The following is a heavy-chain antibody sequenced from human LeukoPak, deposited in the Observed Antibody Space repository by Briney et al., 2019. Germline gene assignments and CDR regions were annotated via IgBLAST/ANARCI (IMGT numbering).Heavy chain of an antibody. Sequence: PGGSLRLSCAASGFTFSSYDMHWVRQATGKGLEWVSAIGTAGDPYYPGSVKGRFTISRENAKNSLYLQMNSLRAEDTAVYYCARSRSSGWYGNAFDIWGQGTMVTVSS. D-gene: IGHD6-19*01. J-gene: IGHJ3*02. V-gene: IGHV3-13*05. CDR2: IGTAGDP. CDR3: ARSRSSGWYGNAFDI. CDR1: GFTFSSYD.